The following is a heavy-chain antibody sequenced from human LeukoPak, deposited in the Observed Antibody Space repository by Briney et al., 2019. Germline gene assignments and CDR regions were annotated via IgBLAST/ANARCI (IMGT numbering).Heavy chain of an antibody. D-gene: IGHD6-13*01. CDR3: ARVSSSWSGSFGY. CDR1: GCTFTSYA. J-gene: IGHJ4*02. Sequence: ASVKVSCKASGCTFTSYAMHWVRQAPGQRLEWMGWINAGNGNTKYSQKFQGRVTITRDTSASTAYMELSTLRSEDTAVYYCARVSSSWSGSFGYWGQGTLVTVSS. V-gene: IGHV1-3*01. CDR2: INAGNGNT.